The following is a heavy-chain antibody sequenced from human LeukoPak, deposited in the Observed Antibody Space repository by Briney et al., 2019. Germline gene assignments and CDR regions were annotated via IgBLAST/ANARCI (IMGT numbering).Heavy chain of an antibody. CDR2: ISAYNGNT. V-gene: IGHV1-18*04. D-gene: IGHD6-13*01. J-gene: IGHJ6*04. CDR3: ARAIAAAGTRAYYYGMDV. Sequence: ASVKVSFKASGYTFTSYGISWVRQAPGQGLEWMGWISAYNGNTNYAQKLQGRVTMTTDTSTSTEYMELRSLRSDDTAVYYCARAIAAAGTRAYYYGMDVWGKGTTVTVSS. CDR1: GYTFTSYG.